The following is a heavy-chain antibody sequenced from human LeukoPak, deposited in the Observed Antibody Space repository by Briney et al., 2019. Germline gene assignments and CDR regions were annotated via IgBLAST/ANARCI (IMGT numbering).Heavy chain of an antibody. CDR1: GYTFTSYY. J-gene: IGHJ4*02. V-gene: IGHV1-46*01. D-gene: IGHD3-22*01. CDR2: INPSGGST. CDR3: ARVGLNYYDSSGYSNTYFGY. Sequence: ASVKVSCKASGYTFTSYYMHWVRQAPGQGLEWMGIINPSGGSTSYAQKFQGRVTMTRDMSTSTAYMELSSLRSEDTAVYYCARVGLNYYDSSGYSNTYFGYWGQGTLVTVSS.